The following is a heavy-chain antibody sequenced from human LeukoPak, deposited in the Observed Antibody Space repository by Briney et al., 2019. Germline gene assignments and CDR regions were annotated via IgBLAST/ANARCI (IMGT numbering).Heavy chain of an antibody. CDR3: ARPRSGWYGSDY. D-gene: IGHD6-19*01. Sequence: SETLSLTCTVSGGSISSYYWSWIRQSPGMGLEWIGSIYYSGASDYNPSLKSRVTISADTSNNQFSLRLRSVTAADTAVYYCARPRSGWYGSDYWGQGTLVTVSS. CDR2: IYYSGAS. J-gene: IGHJ4*02. CDR1: GGSISSYY. V-gene: IGHV4-59*01.